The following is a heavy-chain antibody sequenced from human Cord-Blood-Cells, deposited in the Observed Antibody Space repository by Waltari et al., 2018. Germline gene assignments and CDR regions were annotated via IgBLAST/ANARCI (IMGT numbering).Heavy chain of an antibody. D-gene: IGHD6-19*01. CDR2: IYYSGST. Sequence: QLQLQESGPGLVKPSETLSLTCTVSGGSISSSSYYWGWIRQPPGKGLEWIGSIYYSGSTYYNPSLKSRVTRSVDTSKNQFSLKLSSVTAADTAVYYCARRTYSSGWYDYWGQGTLVTVSS. CDR3: ARRTYSSGWYDY. V-gene: IGHV4-39*07. J-gene: IGHJ4*02. CDR1: GGSISSSSYY.